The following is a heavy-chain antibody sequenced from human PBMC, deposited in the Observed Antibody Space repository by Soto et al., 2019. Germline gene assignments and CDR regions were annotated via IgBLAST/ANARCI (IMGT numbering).Heavy chain of an antibody. V-gene: IGHV4-39*01. CDR1: GGSLRRGSYF. D-gene: IGHD2-21*02. CDR2: IYYSGST. Sequence: PSETLSLRLSGSGGSLRRGSYFVGWVRQPTGKGLEWIGSIYYSGSTYYNPSLKSRVTVSVDTSKNQFSLKLSSVTAADTAVYYCARHPSDFWFDPWGQGTLVTVSS. CDR3: ARHPSDFWFDP. J-gene: IGHJ5*02.